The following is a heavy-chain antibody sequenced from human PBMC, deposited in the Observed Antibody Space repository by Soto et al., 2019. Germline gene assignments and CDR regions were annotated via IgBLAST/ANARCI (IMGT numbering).Heavy chain of an antibody. D-gene: IGHD6-13*01. CDR3: ARDRDIAAAGTDYYYYGMDV. CDR1: GYTFTSYY. J-gene: IGHJ6*02. CDR2: INPSGGST. Sequence: EASVKVSCKASGYTFTSYYMHWVRQAPGQGLEWMGIINPSGGSTSYAQKFQGRVTMTRDTSTSTVYMELSSLRSEDTAVYYCARDRDIAAAGTDYYYYGMDVWGQGTTVTVSS. V-gene: IGHV1-46*01.